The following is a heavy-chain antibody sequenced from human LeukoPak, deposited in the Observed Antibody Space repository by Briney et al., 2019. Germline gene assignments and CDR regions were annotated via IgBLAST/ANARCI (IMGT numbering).Heavy chain of an antibody. V-gene: IGHV4-34*01. CDR3: AREQAALGRYFDWLPFDY. D-gene: IGHD3-9*01. J-gene: IGHJ4*02. Sequence: PSETLSPTCAVYGGSFSGYYWSWIRQPPGKGLEWIGEINHSGSTNYNPSLKSRVTISVDTSKNQFSLKLSSVTAADTAVYYCAREQAALGRYFDWLPFDYWGQGTLVTVSS. CDR1: GGSFSGYY. CDR2: INHSGST.